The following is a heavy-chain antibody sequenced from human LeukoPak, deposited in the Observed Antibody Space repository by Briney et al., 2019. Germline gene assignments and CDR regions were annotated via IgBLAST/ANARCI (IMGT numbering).Heavy chain of an antibody. CDR3: AKGTGGIVVVPAAPRPAGPVLYYFDY. CDR1: GFTFSSYG. CDR2: ISYDGSNK. Sequence: GRSLRLSCAASGFTFSSYGMHWVRQAPGKGLEWVAVISYDGSNKYYAGSVKGRFTISRDNSKNTLYLQMNSLRAEDTAVYYCAKGTGGIVVVPAAPRPAGPVLYYFDYWGQGTLVTVSS. D-gene: IGHD2-2*01. J-gene: IGHJ4*02. V-gene: IGHV3-30*18.